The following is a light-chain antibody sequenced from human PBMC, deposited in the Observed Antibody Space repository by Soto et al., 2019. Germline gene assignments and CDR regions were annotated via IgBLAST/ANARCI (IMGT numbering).Light chain of an antibody. J-gene: IGKJ1*01. CDR3: QQYGSSPRT. CDR2: KVS. V-gene: IGKV2-30*01. CDR1: QSLVSSDGNTY. Sequence: DVVMTQSPLSLPVALGQPASISCRSSQSLVSSDGNTYLNWFQQRPGQSPRRLIYKVSNRDSGVPDRFSGSGSGTDFTLKVSRVEAEDVGVYYCQQYGSSPRTFGQGTKVDIK.